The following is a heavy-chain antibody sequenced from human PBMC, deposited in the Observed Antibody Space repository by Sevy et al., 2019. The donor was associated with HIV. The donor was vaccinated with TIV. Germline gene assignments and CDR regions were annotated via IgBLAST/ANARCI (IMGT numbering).Heavy chain of an antibody. CDR2: LSSDGSNE. J-gene: IGHJ6*02. CDR1: GFIFSSYG. Sequence: GGSLRLSCAASGFIFSSYGMHWVRQAPGKGLEWVAVLSSDGSNEYYADSVKGRFTISRDNSKKTLFLQMNSLRAEDTAVYYCAKDGVAVVAATRYYYGMDVWGQGTTVTVSS. V-gene: IGHV3-30*18. CDR3: AKDGVAVVAATRYYYGMDV. D-gene: IGHD2-15*01.